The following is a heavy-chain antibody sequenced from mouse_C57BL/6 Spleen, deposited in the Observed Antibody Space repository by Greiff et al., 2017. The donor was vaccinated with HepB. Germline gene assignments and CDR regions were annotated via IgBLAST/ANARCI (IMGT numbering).Heavy chain of an antibody. CDR2: INPSNGGT. CDR3: ARRGAVITTVGATGDAMDY. Sequence: VQLQQPGTELVKPGASVKLSCKASGYTFTSYWMHWVKQRPGQGLEWIGNINPSNGGTNYNEKFKSKATLTVDKSSSTAYMQLSSLTSKDSAVYYCARRGAVITTVGATGDAMDYWGQGTSVTVSS. CDR1: GYTFTSYW. D-gene: IGHD1-1*01. V-gene: IGHV1-53*01. J-gene: IGHJ4*01.